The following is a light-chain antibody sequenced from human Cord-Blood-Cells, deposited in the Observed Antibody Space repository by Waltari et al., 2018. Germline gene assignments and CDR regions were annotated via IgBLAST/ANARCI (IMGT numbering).Light chain of an antibody. V-gene: IGKV3-15*01. CDR3: QQYNNWPPWT. CDR1: QSVSSN. CDR2: GAP. Sequence: EIVKTHSPATMSVSPGDRATLSCRASQSVSSNLAWYQQKPGQAPRLLIYGAPTRATGIPARFSGSGSGTEFTLTISSLQSEDFAVYYCQQYNNWPPWTFGQGTKVEIK. J-gene: IGKJ1*01.